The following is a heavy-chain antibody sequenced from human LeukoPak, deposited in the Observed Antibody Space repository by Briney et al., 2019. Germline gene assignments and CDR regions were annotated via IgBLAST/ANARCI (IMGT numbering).Heavy chain of an antibody. V-gene: IGHV3-21*01. Sequence: GGSLRLSCAASGFTFSSYAMNWVRQAPGEGLEWVSSISSSSSYIYYADSVKGRFTISRDNANNSLYLQMNSLRAEDTAVYYCATVRVGYNWNDRDYWGRGTLVTVSS. CDR1: GFTFSSYA. CDR3: ATVRVGYNWNDRDY. CDR2: ISSSSSYI. D-gene: IGHD1-20*01. J-gene: IGHJ4*02.